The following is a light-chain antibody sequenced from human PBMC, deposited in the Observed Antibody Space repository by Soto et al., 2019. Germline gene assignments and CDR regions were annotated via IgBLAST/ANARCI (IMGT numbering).Light chain of an antibody. CDR3: GTWDNRLHVGV. J-gene: IGLJ2*01. Sequence: QSVLTQPPSVSAAPGQRVTISCSGSDSNIGRDYVSWYQHLPGTAPKLLIYDNSERPPGIPDRFSGSKSSTSATLGITGLQTGDEADYYCGTWDNRLHVGVFGGGTKVTVL. CDR2: DNS. CDR1: DSNIGRDY. V-gene: IGLV1-51*01.